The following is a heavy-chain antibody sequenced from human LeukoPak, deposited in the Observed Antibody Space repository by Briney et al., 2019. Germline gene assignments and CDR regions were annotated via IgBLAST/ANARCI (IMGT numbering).Heavy chain of an antibody. CDR3: AKVRFSDSGRDGLDS. D-gene: IGHD5-12*01. Sequence: GGSLRLSCAASGFTFSSYGMHWVRQAPGKGLEWVAFIRYDGSNKYYADSVKGRFTISRDNSKNTLYLEMNSLRAEDTAVYHCAKVRFSDSGRDGLDSWGQGTLVTVSS. V-gene: IGHV3-30*02. CDR2: IRYDGSNK. J-gene: IGHJ5*01. CDR1: GFTFSSYG.